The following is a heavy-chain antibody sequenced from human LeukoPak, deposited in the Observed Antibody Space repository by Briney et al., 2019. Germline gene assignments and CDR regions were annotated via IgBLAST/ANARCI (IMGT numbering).Heavy chain of an antibody. CDR1: GFTFSSYA. D-gene: IGHD3-22*01. CDR3: AKGSYYDSSGSFYFDY. Sequence: GGSLRLSCAASGFTFSSYAMSWVRQAPGKGLEWVSAISNSGGSTYYSDSGKGRFTISRDNSKNTLYLQMNSLSAEDTAAYYCAKGSYYDSSGSFYFDYWGQGTLVTVSS. J-gene: IGHJ4*02. V-gene: IGHV3-23*01. CDR2: ISNSGGST.